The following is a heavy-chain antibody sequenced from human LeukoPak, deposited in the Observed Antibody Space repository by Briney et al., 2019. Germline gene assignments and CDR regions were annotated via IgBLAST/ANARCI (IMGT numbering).Heavy chain of an antibody. CDR3: AKGETVTTTSFDY. Sequence: GGSLRLSCAASGFTFSSYAMSLVRQAPGKGLEWVSAISGSGGGTYYADSVKGRFTISRDNSKNTLYLQVNSLRAEDTAVYYCAKGETVTTTSFDYWGQGTLVTVSS. V-gene: IGHV3-23*01. CDR1: GFTFSSYA. D-gene: IGHD4-17*01. J-gene: IGHJ4*02. CDR2: ISGSGGGT.